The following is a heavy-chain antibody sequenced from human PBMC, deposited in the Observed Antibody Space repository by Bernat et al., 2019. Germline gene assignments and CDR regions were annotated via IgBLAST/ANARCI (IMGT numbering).Heavy chain of an antibody. Sequence: EVQLVESGGGFVKPGESLRLSCVTSRFTFTNAWMSWVRQAPGKGLEWVSYISSSSSYIYYADSVKGRFTISRDNAKNSLYLQMNSLRAEDTAVYYCARVHRNPTVTTGYYYYYMDVWGKGTTVTVSS. CDR2: ISSSSSYI. CDR1: RFTFTNAW. J-gene: IGHJ6*03. V-gene: IGHV3-21*05. CDR3: ARVHRNPTVTTGYYYYYMDV. D-gene: IGHD4-17*01.